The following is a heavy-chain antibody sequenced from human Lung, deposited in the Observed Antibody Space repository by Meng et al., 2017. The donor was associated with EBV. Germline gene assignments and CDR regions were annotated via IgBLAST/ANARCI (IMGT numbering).Heavy chain of an antibody. CDR2: IYHSGST. J-gene: IGHJ1*01. CDR1: GGSISRSNW. D-gene: IGHD4-23*01. CDR3: ARDEGGNSERGFQH. V-gene: IGHV4-4*02. Sequence: QVHLQGSGPGLVKPAGTLCLPCAVSGGSISRSNWWSWVRQPPGKGLEWIGEIYHSGSTNYNPSLKSRVTISVDTSQNQFSLQLTSVTAADTAAYYCARDEGGNSERGFQHWGQGTLVTVSS.